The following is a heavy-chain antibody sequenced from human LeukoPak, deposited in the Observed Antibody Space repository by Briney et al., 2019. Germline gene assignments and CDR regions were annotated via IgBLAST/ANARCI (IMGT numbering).Heavy chain of an antibody. CDR2: IVVGSGNT. D-gene: IGHD2-21*02. CDR1: GFTFTSSA. CDR3: ARLPIGDPFDY. Sequence: SVKVSCKASGFTFTSSAMQWVRQARGQRLEWIGWIVVGSGNTNYAQKFQGRVTMTRDTSISTAYMELSRLRSDDTAVYYCARLPIGDPFDYWGQGTLVTVSS. J-gene: IGHJ4*02. V-gene: IGHV1-58*02.